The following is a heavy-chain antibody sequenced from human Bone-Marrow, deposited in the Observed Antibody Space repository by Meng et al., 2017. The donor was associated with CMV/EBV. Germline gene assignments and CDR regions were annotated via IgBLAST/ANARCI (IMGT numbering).Heavy chain of an antibody. J-gene: IGHJ4*02. CDR3: ARYCRSNSCYDY. CDR2: ISAYNGNT. Sequence: ASVKVSCKASGYIFTRYGITWVRQAPGQGLEWMGWISAYNGNTNYAQKLQDRVTMMTETSTTTAYMELRSLRTDDTAVYYCARYCRSNSCYDYWGQGTLVTFSS. D-gene: IGHD2-2*01. CDR1: GYIFTRYG. V-gene: IGHV1-18*01.